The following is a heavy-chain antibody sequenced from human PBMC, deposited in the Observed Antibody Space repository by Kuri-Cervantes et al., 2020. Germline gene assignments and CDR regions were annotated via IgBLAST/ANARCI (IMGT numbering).Heavy chain of an antibody. CDR1: GFTFSSYD. V-gene: IGHV3-13*01. J-gene: IGHJ6*03. CDR3: ARRPLRSYYMDV. CDR2: IGTAGDT. Sequence: GGSLRLSCAASGFTFSSYDMHWVRQATGKGLEWVSAIGTAGDTYYPGSVKGRFTISRENAKNSLFLQMNSLRAEDTAIYYCARRPLRSYYMDVWGKGTTVTVSS. D-gene: IGHD3-3*01.